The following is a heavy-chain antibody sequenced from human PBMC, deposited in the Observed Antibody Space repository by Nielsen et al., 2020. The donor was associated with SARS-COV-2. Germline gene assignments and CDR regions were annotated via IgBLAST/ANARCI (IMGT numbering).Heavy chain of an antibody. Sequence: GESLKISCEASGFSFSGFAMSWVRQSPGKGVEWVSGISGSCSGRAGSRDGQTHYADSVKGRFTISRDNSRSTVYLQMNSLKTEDTAVYYCTRLIAAAFDYWGQGTLVTVSS. J-gene: IGHJ4*02. CDR2: ISGSCSGRAGSRDGQT. CDR1: GFSFSGFA. CDR3: TRLIAAAFDY. V-gene: IGHV3-23*01. D-gene: IGHD6-13*01.